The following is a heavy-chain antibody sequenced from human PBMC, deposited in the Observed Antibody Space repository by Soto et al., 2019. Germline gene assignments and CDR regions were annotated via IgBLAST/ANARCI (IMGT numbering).Heavy chain of an antibody. CDR1: VGSVSSGAYS. CDR3: ARGITIFGVTPPHWFDP. V-gene: IGHV4-30-2*01. CDR2: IYHSGIA. J-gene: IGHJ5*02. Sequence: PALTCAVSVGSVSSGAYSWSWIRQPPGKGLGWIGYIYHSGIAYYNPSLKSRVTMSVDRSKSEFSLRLSAMTAADKAVYYCARGITIFGVTPPHWFDPWGQGTLVTVSS. D-gene: IGHD3-3*01.